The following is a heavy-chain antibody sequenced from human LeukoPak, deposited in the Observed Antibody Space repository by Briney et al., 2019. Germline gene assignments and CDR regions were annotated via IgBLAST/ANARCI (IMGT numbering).Heavy chain of an antibody. CDR1: GFTFSSYA. D-gene: IGHD5-12*01. CDR3: AKDGPNSGYDHYYYYGMDV. V-gene: IGHV3-23*01. CDR2: ISGSGGST. J-gene: IGHJ6*02. Sequence: GGSLRLSCAASGFTFSSYAMSWVRQAPGKGLEWVSAISGSGGSTYYADSVKGRFTISRDNSKNTLYLQMNSLRAEDTAVYYCAKDGPNSGYDHYYYYGMDVWGQGTTVTVSS.